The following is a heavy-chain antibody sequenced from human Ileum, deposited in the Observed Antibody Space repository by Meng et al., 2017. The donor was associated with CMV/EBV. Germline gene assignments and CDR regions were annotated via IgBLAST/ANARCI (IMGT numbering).Heavy chain of an antibody. J-gene: IGHJ5*02. CDR3: VHRYSSSSGQVS. D-gene: IGHD6-6*01. Sequence: PTRVTPPNTLSLTCTFSVVSAPTHVESVGWIRQPPGKALEWLALIHGGGGKQYSPSLQSRLTATRDTSKNQVVLTMTNIDPVDTATYYCVHRYSSSSGQVSWGQGTLVTVSS. V-gene: IGHV2-5*02. CDR2: IHGGGGK. CDR1: VVSAPTHVES.